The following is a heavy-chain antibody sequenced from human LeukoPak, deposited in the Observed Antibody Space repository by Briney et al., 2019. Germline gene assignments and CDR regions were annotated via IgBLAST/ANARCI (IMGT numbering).Heavy chain of an antibody. J-gene: IGHJ4*02. Sequence: ASVKVSCKASGYTFTSYGNSWVRQAPGQGLEWMGWISAYNGNTNYAQKLQGRVTMTTATSTSKAYMELRSLRSDDTAVYYCARELTGTTPNFDYWGQGTLVTVSS. CDR2: ISAYNGNT. D-gene: IGHD1-20*01. CDR3: ARELTGTTPNFDY. CDR1: GYTFTSYG. V-gene: IGHV1-18*01.